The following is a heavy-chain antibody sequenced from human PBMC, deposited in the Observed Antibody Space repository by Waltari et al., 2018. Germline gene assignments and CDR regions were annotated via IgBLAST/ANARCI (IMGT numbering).Heavy chain of an antibody. CDR2: IKQEGSEK. CDR1: GFTFSSYW. Sequence: EVQLVESGGGLVQPGGSLRLSCAASGFTFSSYWMSWVRQAPGQGPEWVDNIKQEGSEKYYVDSVKGRFTISRDNAKNSLYLQMNSLRAEDTAVYYCARETTRYCSSTSCFNYYYYYGMDVWGQGTTVTVSS. V-gene: IGHV3-7*01. D-gene: IGHD2-2*01. J-gene: IGHJ6*02. CDR3: ARETTRYCSSTSCFNYYYYYGMDV.